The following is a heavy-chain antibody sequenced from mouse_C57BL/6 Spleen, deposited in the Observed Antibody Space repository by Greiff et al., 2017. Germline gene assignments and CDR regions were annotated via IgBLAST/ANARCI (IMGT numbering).Heavy chain of an antibody. D-gene: IGHD3-3*01. Sequence: EVKLVESGGGLVQPKGSLKLSCAASGFSFNTYAMNWVRQAPGKGLEWVARIRSKSNNYATYYADSVKDRFTISRDDSESMLYLQMNNLKTEDTAMYYCVRHGGDDYFDYWGQGTTLTVSS. V-gene: IGHV10-1*01. CDR1: GFSFNTYA. CDR2: IRSKSNNYAT. CDR3: VRHGGDDYFDY. J-gene: IGHJ2*01.